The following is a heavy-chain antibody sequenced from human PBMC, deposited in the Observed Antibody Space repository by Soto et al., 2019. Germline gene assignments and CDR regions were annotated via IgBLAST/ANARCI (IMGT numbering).Heavy chain of an antibody. CDR3: ARKPYSSSWSDY. CDR2: ISRSASTI. D-gene: IGHD6-13*01. V-gene: IGHV3-11*01. J-gene: IGHJ4*02. Sequence: QVQLVESGGGLVKPGGSLRLSCAASGFTFSDYYMRWIRQAPGKGLEWISYISRSASTIYYADSVKGRFTISRDNAKNSLYLQMNSLRAEDTAVYYCARKPYSSSWSDYWGQGTLVTVSS. CDR1: GFTFSDYY.